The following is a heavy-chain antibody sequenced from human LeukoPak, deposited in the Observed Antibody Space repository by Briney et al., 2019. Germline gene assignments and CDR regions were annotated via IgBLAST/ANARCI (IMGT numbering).Heavy chain of an antibody. Sequence: GRSLRLSCAASGFTFSSYGMHWVRQAPGKGLEWVAVISYDGSNKYYADSVKGRFTISRDNSKNTLYLQMNSLRAEDTAVYYCAKEYQLLGGDAFDIWGQGTMVTVSS. V-gene: IGHV3-30*18. CDR2: ISYDGSNK. J-gene: IGHJ3*02. CDR3: AKEYQLLGGDAFDI. CDR1: GFTFSSYG. D-gene: IGHD2-2*01.